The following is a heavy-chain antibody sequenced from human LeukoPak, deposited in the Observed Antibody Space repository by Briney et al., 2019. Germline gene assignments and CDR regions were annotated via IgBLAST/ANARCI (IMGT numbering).Heavy chain of an antibody. CDR3: AKDYYDSSGYYPWYNDY. J-gene: IGHJ4*02. Sequence: PGGSLRLSCAASGFTFSSYGTSWVRQAPGKGLEWVSAISGSGGSTYYADSVKGRFTISRDNSKNTLYLQMNSLRAEDTAVYYCAKDYYDSSGYYPWYNDYWGQGTLVTVSS. V-gene: IGHV3-23*01. CDR2: ISGSGGST. D-gene: IGHD3-22*01. CDR1: GFTFSSYG.